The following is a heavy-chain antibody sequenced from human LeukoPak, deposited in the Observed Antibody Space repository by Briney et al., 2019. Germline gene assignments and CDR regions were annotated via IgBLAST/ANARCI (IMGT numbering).Heavy chain of an antibody. D-gene: IGHD3-22*01. CDR1: GFTFSNYG. V-gene: IGHV3-33*01. CDR3: ARDLEDSSPFGAFDM. CDR2: IWFDGIRE. J-gene: IGHJ3*02. Sequence: GRSLRLSCVASGFTFSNYGMHWVRQVPGKGLEWVAAIWFDGIREYYADSVKGRLTISRDNSKNTLYLQMNTLRGEDTAVYYCARDLEDSSPFGAFDMWGQGTMVTVSS.